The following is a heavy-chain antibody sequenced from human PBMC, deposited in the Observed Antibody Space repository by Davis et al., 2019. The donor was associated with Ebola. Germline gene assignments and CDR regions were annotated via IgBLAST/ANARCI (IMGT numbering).Heavy chain of an antibody. Sequence: GESLKISCAASGFTFSSYSMNWVRQAPGKGLEWVSSISSSSSYIYYADSVKGRFTISRDNAKNSLYLQMNSLRDEDTAVYYCAREESLFPYIDYWGQGTLVTVSS. CDR3: AREESLFPYIDY. V-gene: IGHV3-21*01. J-gene: IGHJ4*02. D-gene: IGHD2-21*01. CDR1: GFTFSSYS. CDR2: ISSSSSYI.